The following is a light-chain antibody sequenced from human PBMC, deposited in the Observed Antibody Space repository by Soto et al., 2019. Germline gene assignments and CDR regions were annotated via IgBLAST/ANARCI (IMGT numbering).Light chain of an antibody. CDR1: SSDVGGYNY. CDR3: CSYEGSLYV. Sequence: QSVLPHPRSVSGAPGQSVTVACTGTSSDVGGYNYVSWYQLHPGKAPKLMIYDVTKRPSGFPDRFSGSKSGNTASLTISGLQAFLEDDSSSCSYEGSLYVFVTVYIVTVL. J-gene: IGLJ1*01. V-gene: IGLV2-11*01. CDR2: DVT.